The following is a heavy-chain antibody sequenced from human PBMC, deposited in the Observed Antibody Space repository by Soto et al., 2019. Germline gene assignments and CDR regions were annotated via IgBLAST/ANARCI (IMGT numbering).Heavy chain of an antibody. CDR2: IIPIFGTA. J-gene: IGHJ4*02. Sequence: SVKVSCKASGGTFSSYAISWVRQAPGQGLEWMGGIIPIFGTANYAQKFQGRVTITADKSTSTAYMELSSLRSEDTAVYYCAREGTYYYDSSGYYHFDYWGQGTLVTVSS. CDR1: GGTFSSYA. D-gene: IGHD3-22*01. CDR3: AREGTYYYDSSGYYHFDY. V-gene: IGHV1-69*06.